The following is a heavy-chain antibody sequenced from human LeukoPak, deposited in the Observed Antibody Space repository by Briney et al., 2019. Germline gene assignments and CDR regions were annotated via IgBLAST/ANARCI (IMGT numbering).Heavy chain of an antibody. D-gene: IGHD5-12*01. Sequence: PSETLSLTCTVSGGSISSGDYYWSWIRQPPGKGLEWIGYIYYSGSTYYNPSLKSRVTISVDTSKNQFSLKLSSVTAADTAVYYCAREGGVATNAFDIWGQGTMVTVSS. CDR2: IYYSGST. CDR3: AREGGVATNAFDI. CDR1: GGSISSGDYY. J-gene: IGHJ3*02. V-gene: IGHV4-30-4*01.